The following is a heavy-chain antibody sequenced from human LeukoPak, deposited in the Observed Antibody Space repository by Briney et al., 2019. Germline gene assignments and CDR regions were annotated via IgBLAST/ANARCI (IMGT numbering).Heavy chain of an antibody. Sequence: GGSLRLSCAASGFTFSSYGMHRVRQAPGKGLEWVAFIRYDGSNKYYADSVKGRFTISRDNSKNTLYLQMNSLRAEDTAVYYCAKAGEYDSSGYYYGRAYYFYYYMDVWGKGTTVTVSS. CDR3: AKAGEYDSSGYYYGRAYYFYYYMDV. V-gene: IGHV3-30*02. CDR2: IRYDGSNK. J-gene: IGHJ6*03. D-gene: IGHD3-22*01. CDR1: GFTFSSYG.